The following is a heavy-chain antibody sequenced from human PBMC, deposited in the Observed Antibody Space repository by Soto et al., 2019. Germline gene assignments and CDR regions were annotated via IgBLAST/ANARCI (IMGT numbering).Heavy chain of an antibody. J-gene: IGHJ4*02. Sequence: ASVKVSCKASGYTFTSYAMHWVRQAPGQRLEWMGWISAYNGNTNYAQKLQGRVTMTTDTSTSTAYMELRSLRSDDTAVYYCARGGRGYTYGDYWGQGTLVTVSS. CDR2: ISAYNGNT. V-gene: IGHV1-18*01. CDR3: ARGGRGYTYGDY. D-gene: IGHD5-18*01. CDR1: GYTFTSYA.